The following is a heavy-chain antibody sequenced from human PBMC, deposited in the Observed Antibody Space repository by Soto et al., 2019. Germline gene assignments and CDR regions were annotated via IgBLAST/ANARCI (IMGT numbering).Heavy chain of an antibody. CDR2: INPNSGGT. CDR3: ARGPRAAWYYDSSGYHYFDY. J-gene: IGHJ4*02. V-gene: IGHV1-2*02. D-gene: IGHD3-22*01. CDR1: GYTFTGYY. Sequence: ASVKVSCKASGYTFTGYYMHWVRQAPGQGLEWMGWINPNSGGTNYAQKFQGRVTMTRDTSISTAYMELSRLRSDDTAVYYCARGPRAAWYYDSSGYHYFDYWGQGTLVTVS.